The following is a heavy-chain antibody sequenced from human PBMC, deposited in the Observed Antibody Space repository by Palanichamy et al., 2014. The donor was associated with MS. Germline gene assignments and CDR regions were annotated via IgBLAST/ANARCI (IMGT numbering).Heavy chain of an antibody. CDR2: INEDGSHT. Sequence: EVQLVESGGGVVXPGGSLRLSCAASAFTFGGHWMAWVRQAPGKGLEWVASINEDGSHTSHVDSVKGRFTISRDDAENSLYLQMYSLRAEDTAMYFCTRHIPGGHSDFDSWGQGTLVTVSS. CDR1: AFTFGGHW. D-gene: IGHD2-21*01. CDR3: TRHIPGGHSDFDS. J-gene: IGHJ4*02. V-gene: IGHV3-7*04.